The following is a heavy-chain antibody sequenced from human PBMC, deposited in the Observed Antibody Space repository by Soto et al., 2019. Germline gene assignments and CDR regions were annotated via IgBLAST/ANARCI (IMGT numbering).Heavy chain of an antibody. CDR3: ARCSGGTCYSNAFDV. CDR1: GFTFISYS. J-gene: IGHJ3*01. Sequence: PGGSLRISCAASGFTFISYSMNWVRQAPGKGLEWVSYISSGSSTIYYADSVKGRFTISRDNAKNSLYLQMNSLRAEDTAVYYCARCSGGTCYSNAFDVWGQGTLVTVAS. CDR2: ISSGSSTI. D-gene: IGHD2-15*01. V-gene: IGHV3-48*01.